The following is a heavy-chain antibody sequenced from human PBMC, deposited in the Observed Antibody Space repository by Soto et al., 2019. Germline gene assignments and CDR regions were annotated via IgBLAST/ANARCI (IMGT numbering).Heavy chain of an antibody. CDR2: IYYSGST. D-gene: IGHD2-2*01. J-gene: IGHJ6*03. Sequence: SETLSLTCTVSGGSISSYYWSWIRQPPGKRLEWIGYIYYSGSTNYNPSLKSRVTISVDTSKNQFSLKLSSVTAADTAVYYCARTGHRVVPAAPNYYYMDVWGKGTTVTVSS. CDR1: GGSISSYY. V-gene: IGHV4-59*08. CDR3: ARTGHRVVPAAPNYYYMDV.